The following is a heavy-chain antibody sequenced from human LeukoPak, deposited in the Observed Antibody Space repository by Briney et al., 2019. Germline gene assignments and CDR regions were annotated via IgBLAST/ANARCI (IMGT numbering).Heavy chain of an antibody. CDR2: IYYSGST. CDR1: GGSISSSSYY. V-gene: IGHV4-61*01. J-gene: IGHJ5*02. Sequence: SETLSLTCTVSGGSISSSSYYWSWIRQPPGKGLEWIGYIYYSGSTNYNPSLKSQVTISVDTSRNQFSLKLSSVTAADTAVYYCARGHRASITMVRGVAPSNWFDPWGQGTLVTVSS. D-gene: IGHD3-10*01. CDR3: ARGHRASITMVRGVAPSNWFDP.